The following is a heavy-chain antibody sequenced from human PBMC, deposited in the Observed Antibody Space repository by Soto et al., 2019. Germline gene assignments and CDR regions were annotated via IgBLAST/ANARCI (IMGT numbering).Heavy chain of an antibody. CDR1: GFTFSSYG. J-gene: IGHJ6*02. Sequence: HPGGSLRLSCAASGFTFSSYGMHWVRQAPGKGLEWVAVIWYDGSNKYYADSVKGRFTISRDNSKNTLYLQMNSLRAEDTAVYYCARAPAQWPKGAYYYYGMYVCGQGATVTVSS. CDR2: IWYDGSNK. CDR3: ARAPAQWPKGAYYYYGMYV. D-gene: IGHD1-26*01. V-gene: IGHV3-33*01.